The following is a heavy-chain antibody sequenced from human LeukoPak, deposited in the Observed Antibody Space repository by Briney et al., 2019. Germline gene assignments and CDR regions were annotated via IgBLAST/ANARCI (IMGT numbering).Heavy chain of an antibody. V-gene: IGHV3-7*01. J-gene: IGHJ3*01. CDR2: IKQDGSEK. D-gene: IGHD5-24*01. CDR3: ARDDVAWLQVPGVNAFDV. CDR1: GFTFSSYW. Sequence: GGSLRLSCAASGFTFSSYWMSWVRQAPGKGLEWVANIKQDGSEKYYVDSVKGRFTISRDNAKNSLYLQMNSLRAEDTAVYYCARDDVAWLQVPGVNAFDVWGQGTTVIVSS.